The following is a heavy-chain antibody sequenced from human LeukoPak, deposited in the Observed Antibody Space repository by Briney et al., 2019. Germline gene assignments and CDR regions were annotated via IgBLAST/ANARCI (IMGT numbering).Heavy chain of an antibody. D-gene: IGHD6-13*01. CDR1: GFTVSSNY. V-gene: IGHV3-66*01. CDR3: ARAAAGSSFYFDY. J-gene: IGHJ4*02. Sequence: PGGSLRLSCAASGFTVSSNYMSWVRQAPRKGLEWVSFIDSGGTTYYADSVKGRFTISRDNSKNTLYLQMNSLRAEDTAVYYCARAAAGSSFYFDYWGREPWSPSPQ. CDR2: IDSGGTT.